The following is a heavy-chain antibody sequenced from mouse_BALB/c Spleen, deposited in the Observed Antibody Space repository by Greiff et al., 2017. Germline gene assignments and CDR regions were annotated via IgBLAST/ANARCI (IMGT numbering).Heavy chain of an antibody. CDR2: IYPSDSYT. CDR3: TRFGTDYFDY. D-gene: IGHD4-1*01. CDR1: GYTFTSYW. J-gene: IGHJ2*01. V-gene: IGHV1-69*02. Sequence: QVQLQQPGAELVRPGASVKLSCKASGYTFTSYWINWVKLRPGQGLEWIGNIYPSDSYTNYNQKFKDKATLPVDKSSSTAYMQLSSPTSEDSAVYYCTRFGTDYFDYWGQGTTLTVSS.